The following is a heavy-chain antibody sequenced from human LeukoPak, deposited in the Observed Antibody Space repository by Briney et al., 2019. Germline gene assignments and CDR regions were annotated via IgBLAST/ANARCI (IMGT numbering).Heavy chain of an antibody. CDR3: ARGVYGARPYYYDYMDV. D-gene: IGHD5/OR15-5a*01. V-gene: IGHV4-34*01. CDR2: MNHSGST. CDR1: GGSFTGYY. J-gene: IGHJ6*03. Sequence: PSETLSLTCAVYGGSFTGYYWTWIRQPPGKGLEWIGEMNHSGSTNYNPSLKSRVTISVDTSKNQFSLKLSSVTAADTAVYYCARGVYGARPYYYDYMDVWGKGTTVTSSS.